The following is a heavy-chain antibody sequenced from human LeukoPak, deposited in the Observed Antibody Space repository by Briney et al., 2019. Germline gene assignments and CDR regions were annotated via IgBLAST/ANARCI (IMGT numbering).Heavy chain of an antibody. CDR1: GGTFSSYA. V-gene: IGHV1-69*05. CDR3: ASSPNWNDSVFDY. CDR2: IIPIFGTA. Sequence: SVKVSCKASGGTFSSYAISWVRQAPGQGLEWMGGIIPIFGTANYAQKFQGRVTITTDESTSTAYMELSSLRSEDTAVYYCASSPNWNDSVFDYWGQGTLVTVSS. J-gene: IGHJ4*02. D-gene: IGHD1-1*01.